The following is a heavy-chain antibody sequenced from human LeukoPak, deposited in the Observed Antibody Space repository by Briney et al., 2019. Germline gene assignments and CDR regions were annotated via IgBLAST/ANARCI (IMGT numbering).Heavy chain of an antibody. J-gene: IGHJ4*02. Sequence: PGGSLRLSCAASGFTFSDYYMSCIRQAPGKGLEWVSYISSSSSYTNYADSVKGRFTISRDNAKNSLYLQMNSLRAEDTAVYYCAREDVVNYYDSSGYPNFDYWGQGTLVTVSS. CDR2: ISSSSSYT. CDR1: GFTFSDYY. V-gene: IGHV3-11*05. D-gene: IGHD3-22*01. CDR3: AREDVVNYYDSSGYPNFDY.